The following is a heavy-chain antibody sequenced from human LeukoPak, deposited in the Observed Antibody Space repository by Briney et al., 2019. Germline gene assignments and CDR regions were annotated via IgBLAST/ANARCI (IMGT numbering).Heavy chain of an antibody. CDR2: IKQDGSEK. Sequence: PGGSLRLSCAASGFTFSSYWMTWVRQAPGQGLEWVANIKQDGSEKYYVDSVKGRFTISGDNAKNSLYLQMNSLRAEDTAVYYCARDSSGWYYFDYWGQGTLVTVSS. CDR1: GFTFSSYW. V-gene: IGHV3-7*01. CDR3: ARDSSGWYYFDY. J-gene: IGHJ4*02. D-gene: IGHD6-19*01.